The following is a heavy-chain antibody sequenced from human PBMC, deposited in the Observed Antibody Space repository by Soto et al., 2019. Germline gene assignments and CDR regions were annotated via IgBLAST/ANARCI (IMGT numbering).Heavy chain of an antibody. Sequence: EVQPVESGGGLVQPGESLRLSCAASGFTFSYYWMHWVRQAPGKGLVWVSRIHSDGSSTTYADSVKGRFTISRDNARNTVYLQMNSLRVEDTAVYYCARGDRGAFDIWGQGTVVTVSS. V-gene: IGHV3-74*01. CDR2: IHSDGSST. J-gene: IGHJ3*02. CDR1: GFTFSYYW. CDR3: ARGDRGAFDI. D-gene: IGHD1-26*01.